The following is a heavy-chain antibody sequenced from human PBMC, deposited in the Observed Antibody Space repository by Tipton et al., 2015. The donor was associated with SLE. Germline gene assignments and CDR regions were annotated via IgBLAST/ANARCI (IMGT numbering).Heavy chain of an antibody. CDR3: ARGSGYGYGDDAFDI. CDR1: GGSISSGGYS. V-gene: IGHV4-31*11. J-gene: IGHJ3*02. D-gene: IGHD5-18*01. Sequence: TLSLTCAVSGGSISSGGYSWSWIRQHPGKGLEWIGYIYYSGSTYYNPSLKSRVTISVDTSKNQFSLKLSSVTAADTAVYYCARGSGYGYGDDAFDIWGQGTMVTVSS. CDR2: IYYSGST.